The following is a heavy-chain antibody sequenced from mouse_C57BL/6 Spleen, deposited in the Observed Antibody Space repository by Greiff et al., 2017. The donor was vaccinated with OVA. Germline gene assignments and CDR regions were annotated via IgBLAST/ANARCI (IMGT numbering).Heavy chain of an antibody. CDR3: AREGEGDFDY. J-gene: IGHJ2*01. CDR1: GYAFSSYW. CDR2: IYPGDGDT. Sequence: VQLVESGAELVKPGASVKISCKASGYAFSSYWMNWVKQRPGKGLEWIGQIYPGDGDTNYNGKFKGKATLTADKSSSTAYMQLSSLTSEDSAVYFCAREGEGDFDYWGQGTTLTVSS. V-gene: IGHV1-80*01.